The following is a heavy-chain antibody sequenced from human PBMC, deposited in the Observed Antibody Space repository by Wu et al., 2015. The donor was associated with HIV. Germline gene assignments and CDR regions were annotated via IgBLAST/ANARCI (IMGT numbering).Heavy chain of an antibody. CDR2: ISAYNDNT. J-gene: IGHJ4*02. V-gene: IGHV1-18*01. D-gene: IGHD5-24*01. Sequence: QLQLVQSGAEVKKPGASVKVSCKASGYTFTNHDIHWVRQAPGQGLEWIGWISAYNDNTNSAEKLQDRVTMTRDTFTSTAYMELRSLRSDDTAVYYCASGDGNNLNYWGQGTLVTVSS. CDR3: ASGDGNNLNY. CDR1: GYTFTNHD.